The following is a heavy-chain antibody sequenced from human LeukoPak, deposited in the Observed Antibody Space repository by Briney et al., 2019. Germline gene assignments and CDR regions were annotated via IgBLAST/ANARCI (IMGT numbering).Heavy chain of an antibody. Sequence: PSETLSLTCTVSGGSISSYYWSWIRQPAGKGLEWIGRIYSSGSTTYNPSLKSRVTMSIDTARDQLSVKLTSVTAADTAIYYCARGGGITMVRGAHNYYYFMDVWGKGTPVTTSS. CDR3: ARGGGITMVRGAHNYYYFMDV. CDR1: GGSISSYY. V-gene: IGHV4-4*07. CDR2: IYSSGST. D-gene: IGHD3-10*01. J-gene: IGHJ6*03.